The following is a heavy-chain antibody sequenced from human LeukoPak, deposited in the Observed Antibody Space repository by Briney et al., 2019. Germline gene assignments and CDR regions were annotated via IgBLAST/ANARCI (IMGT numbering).Heavy chain of an antibody. CDR2: ICCSGGST. Sequence: GGSLRLSWAASGFTFSSYAMSWVRQVPGKGLEWVSAICCSGGSTYYADSVKGRFTISRDNSKNTLYLQMNSLRAEDTALYYCAKEYYDFWSGYYYFDYWGQGTLVTVSS. CDR3: AKEYYDFWSGYYYFDY. J-gene: IGHJ4*02. D-gene: IGHD3-3*01. V-gene: IGHV3-23*01. CDR1: GFTFSSYA.